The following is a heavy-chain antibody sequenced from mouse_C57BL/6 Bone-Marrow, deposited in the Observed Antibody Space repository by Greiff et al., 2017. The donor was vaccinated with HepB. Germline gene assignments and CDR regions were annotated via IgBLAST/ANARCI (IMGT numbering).Heavy chain of an antibody. CDR2: IYPRSGNT. CDR3: AREVYYNY. V-gene: IGHV1-81*01. Sequence: QVQLQQSGAELARPGASVKLSCKASGYTFTSYGISWVKQRTGQGLEWIGEIYPRSGNTYYNEKFKGKATLTADNSSSTAYMELRSLTSEDSAVYFCAREVYYNYWGQGTSVTVSS. CDR1: GYTFTSYG. D-gene: IGHD1-1*01. J-gene: IGHJ4*01.